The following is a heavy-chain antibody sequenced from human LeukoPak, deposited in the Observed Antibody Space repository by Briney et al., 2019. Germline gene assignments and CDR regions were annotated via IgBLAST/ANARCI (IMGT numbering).Heavy chain of an antibody. CDR2: SSTSGSTI. J-gene: IGHJ6*03. V-gene: IGHV3-48*01. D-gene: IGHD6-13*01. CDR3: ARVMREQLAHMDV. Sequence: SSTSGSTIYYADSVKGRFTISRDNAKNSLYLQMNSLRAEDTAVYYCARVMREQLAHMDVWGKGTTVTVSS.